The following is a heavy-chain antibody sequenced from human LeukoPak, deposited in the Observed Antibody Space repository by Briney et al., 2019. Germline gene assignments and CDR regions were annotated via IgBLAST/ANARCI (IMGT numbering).Heavy chain of an antibody. J-gene: IGHJ3*02. CDR1: GXNFTNYG. CDR3: VRYFRGNPDAFDI. CDR2: IYPGDSDT. D-gene: IGHD4-23*01. Sequence: GESLKISCKGSGXNFTNYGSGWVRQMPGKGVEWMGIIYPGDSDTRYSPSFQGQVTISADKSIRTAYLQWSSLKASDTAMYYCVRYFRGNPDAFDIWGQGTMVTVSS. V-gene: IGHV5-51*01.